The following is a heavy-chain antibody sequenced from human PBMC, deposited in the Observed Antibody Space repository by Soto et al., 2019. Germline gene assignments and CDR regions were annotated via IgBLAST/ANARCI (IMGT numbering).Heavy chain of an antibody. CDR2: IYPGDSDT. J-gene: IGHJ5*02. CDR1: GYSFTSYW. V-gene: IGHV5-51*01. CDR3: ARQRRYCSGGSCYLNWFDP. Sequence: PGESLKISCKGSGYSFTSYWIGWVRQMPGKGLEWMGIIYPGDSDTRYSPSFQGQVTISADKSISTAYLQWSSLKASDTATYYCARQRRYCSGGSCYLNWFDPWGQGTLVTVSS. D-gene: IGHD2-15*01.